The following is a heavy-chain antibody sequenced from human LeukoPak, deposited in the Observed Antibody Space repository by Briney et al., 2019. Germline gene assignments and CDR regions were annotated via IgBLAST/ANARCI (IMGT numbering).Heavy chain of an antibody. J-gene: IGHJ4*02. CDR1: GGTFSSYA. CDR3: ARGAKMYYFDY. D-gene: IGHD3-16*01. Sequence: ASVKVSCKASGGTFSSYAISWVRQAPGQGLEWMGGIIPIFGTANYAQKFQGRVAITTDESTSTAYMELSSLRSEDTAVYYCARGAKMYYFDYRGQGTLVTVSS. V-gene: IGHV1-69*05. CDR2: IIPIFGTA.